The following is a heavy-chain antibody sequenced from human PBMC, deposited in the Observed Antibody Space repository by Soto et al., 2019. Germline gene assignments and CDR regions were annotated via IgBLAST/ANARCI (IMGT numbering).Heavy chain of an antibody. CDR1: GGSVSSTSYY. Sequence: PSETLSLTCTVSGGSVSSTSYYWGWIRQPPGKGLEWIGSIYYSGSTYYNPSLESRVTISVDTSKNQFSLKLSSVTAADTAVYYCARASSRITMVRGVINNYYYYMDVWGKGTTVTVSS. J-gene: IGHJ6*03. D-gene: IGHD3-10*01. CDR3: ARASSRITMVRGVINNYYYYMDV. CDR2: IYYSGST. V-gene: IGHV4-39*01.